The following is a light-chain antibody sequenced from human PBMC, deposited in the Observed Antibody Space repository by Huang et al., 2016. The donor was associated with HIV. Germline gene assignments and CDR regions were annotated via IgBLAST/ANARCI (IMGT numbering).Light chain of an antibody. CDR2: DAS. CDR1: QDSINY. CDR3: QQYDNPPPT. J-gene: IGKJ4*01. Sequence: DIQLPQSPSSLFASVADRITITCQASQDSINYLNWYKQKPGKAPKLLSYDASNLETGVTSRFSGSGSGTDFTFTSSNLHPEDIATYYCQQYDNPPPTFGGGTKVEIK. V-gene: IGKV1-33*01.